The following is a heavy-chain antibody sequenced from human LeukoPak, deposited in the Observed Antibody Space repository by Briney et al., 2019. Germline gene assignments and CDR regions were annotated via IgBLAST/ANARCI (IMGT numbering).Heavy chain of an antibody. V-gene: IGHV3-23*01. Sequence: PGGSLRLSCAASGFTFSSYAMSWVRQAPGKGLEWVSAISGSGDSTYYADSVQGRFTISRDKSKNTLYLRMNSLRAEDTAVYYCAKPRGYCSSTNCHDFYFDSWGQGTLVTVSS. CDR2: ISGSGDST. J-gene: IGHJ4*02. D-gene: IGHD2-2*01. CDR1: GFTFSSYA. CDR3: AKPRGYCSSTNCHDFYFDS.